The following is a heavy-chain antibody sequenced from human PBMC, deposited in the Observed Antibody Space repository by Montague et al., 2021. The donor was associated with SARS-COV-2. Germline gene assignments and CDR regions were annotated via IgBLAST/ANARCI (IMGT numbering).Heavy chain of an antibody. Sequence: SLRLSCAASGFTFSSYDMHWVRQATRNGLEWVSAIGTAGDTYYPGSVKGRFTISRENAKNSLYLQMNSLRAGDTAVYYCARRDITMVQGVITYYYYYGMDVWGQGTTVTVSS. CDR2: IGTAGDT. V-gene: IGHV3-13*04. D-gene: IGHD3-10*01. CDR3: ARRDITMVQGVITYYYYYGMDV. J-gene: IGHJ6*02. CDR1: GFTFSSYD.